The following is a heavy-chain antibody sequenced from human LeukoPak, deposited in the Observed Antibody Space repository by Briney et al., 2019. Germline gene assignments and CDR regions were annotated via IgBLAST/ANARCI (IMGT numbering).Heavy chain of an antibody. CDR3: ARLDCTGDGCYNH. D-gene: IGHD2-8*02. Sequence: SETLSLTCSVSGDSVTSYYWSWIRQPPGKGLEWIGYVSSDRTTNYTPSLRSRVIMSVDTAKNHISLSLTSLTAADTAIYYCARLDCTGDGCYNHWGQGTLVTVSS. CDR2: VSSDRTT. CDR1: GDSVTSYY. J-gene: IGHJ4*02. V-gene: IGHV4-59*08.